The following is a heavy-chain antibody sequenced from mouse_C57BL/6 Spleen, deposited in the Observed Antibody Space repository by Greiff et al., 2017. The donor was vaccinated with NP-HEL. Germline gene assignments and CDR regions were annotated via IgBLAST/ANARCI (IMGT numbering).Heavy chain of an antibody. CDR1: GYTFTSYW. CDR2: IYPGSGST. CDR3: ARGRRGYYAMDY. V-gene: IGHV1-55*01. Sequence: QVQLQQSGAELVKPGASVKMSCKASGYTFTSYWITWVKQRPGQGLEWIGDIYPGSGSTNYNEKFKSKATLTVDTSSSTAYMQLSSLTSEDSAVYYCARGRRGYYAMDYWGQGTSVTVSS. J-gene: IGHJ4*01.